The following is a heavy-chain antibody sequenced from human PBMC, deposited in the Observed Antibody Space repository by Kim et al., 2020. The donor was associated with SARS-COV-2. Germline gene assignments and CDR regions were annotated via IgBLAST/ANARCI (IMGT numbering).Heavy chain of an antibody. CDR1: GFTFSSYS. J-gene: IGHJ1*01. CDR2: ISSNSRYI. V-gene: IGHV3-21*01. CDR3: ARDAGEVGTASAGFFQH. Sequence: GGSLRLSCSASGFTFSSYSMNWVRQAPGEGLEWVSAISSNSRYIYYADSVRGRFTISRDNAKNALYLQMNSLRAEDTAMYYCARDAGEVGTASAGFFQHWGQGTLVTVSS. D-gene: IGHD3-10*01.